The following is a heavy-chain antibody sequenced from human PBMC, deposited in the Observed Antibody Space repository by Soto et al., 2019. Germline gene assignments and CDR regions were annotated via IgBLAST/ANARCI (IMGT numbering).Heavy chain of an antibody. CDR1: GGSISSGNW. J-gene: IGHJ4*02. V-gene: IGHV4-4*02. Sequence: PSETLSLTCAVSGGSISSGNWWTWVRQPPGKGLQWIGEIYLSGSTNYNPSLKSRVTISVDKSTNQFSLKLRSVTAADTAVYYCARDFNDGSLDYWGQGTLVTVSS. CDR2: IYLSGST. CDR3: ARDFNDGSLDY. D-gene: IGHD1-1*01.